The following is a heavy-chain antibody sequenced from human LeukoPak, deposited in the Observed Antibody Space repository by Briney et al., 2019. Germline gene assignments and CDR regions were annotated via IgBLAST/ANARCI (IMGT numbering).Heavy chain of an antibody. CDR2: ITSNGTSK. V-gene: IGHV3-21*04. Sequence: GGSLRLSCAASGFTFSSYSMNWVRQAPGKGLEWVSFITSNGTSKYYTDSVKGRFTISRDNAKNSLSLQMNSLRAEDTAVYYCARESRQTSSSPGYYYYMDVWGKGTTVTVSS. D-gene: IGHD6-13*01. J-gene: IGHJ6*03. CDR1: GFTFSSYS. CDR3: ARESRQTSSSPGYYYYMDV.